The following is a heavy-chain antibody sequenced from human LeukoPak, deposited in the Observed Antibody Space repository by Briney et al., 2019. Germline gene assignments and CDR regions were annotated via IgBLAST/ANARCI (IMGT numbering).Heavy chain of an antibody. D-gene: IGHD3-22*01. CDR2: ISAYNGNT. CDR3: ARDTSLRYYDSSGYYTY. V-gene: IGHV1-18*01. CDR1: GYTFTSYG. J-gene: IGHJ4*02. Sequence: ASVKVSCKASGYTFTSYGISRVRQAPGQGLEWMGWISAYNGNTNYAQKLQGRVTMTTDTSTSTAYMELRSLRSDDTAVYYCARDTSLRYYDSSGYYTYWGQGTLVTVSS.